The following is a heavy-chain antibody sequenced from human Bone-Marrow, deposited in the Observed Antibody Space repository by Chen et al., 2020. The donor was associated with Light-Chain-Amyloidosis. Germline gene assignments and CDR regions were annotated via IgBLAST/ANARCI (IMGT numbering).Heavy chain of an antibody. D-gene: IGHD3-10*01. J-gene: IGHJ3*02. V-gene: IGHV3-7*01. Sequence: EGQLVQSGGGLVQPGGSLRLSCEASGFTFSGYWMSWVRQAPGKGLEWVANIKQSGSDKDYLESVKGRFTISRDNGKNSLYLQMNNLRAEDTAAYYCARVGDGSNRSEALEIWGQGTMVTVSS. CDR2: IKQSGSDK. CDR1: GFTFSGYW. CDR3: ARVGDGSNRSEALEI.